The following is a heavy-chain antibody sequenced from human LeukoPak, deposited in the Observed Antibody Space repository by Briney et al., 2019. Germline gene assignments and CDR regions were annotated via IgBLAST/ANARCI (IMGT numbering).Heavy chain of an antibody. D-gene: IGHD6-19*01. J-gene: IGHJ4*02. Sequence: GGSLRLSCAASGFTFSSYAMHWVRQAPGKGLEWVAVISYDGSNKYYADSVKGRFTISRDNSKNTLYLQMNSLRAEDTAVYYCARDRRGQWLIAPHFDYWGQGTLVTVSS. V-gene: IGHV3-30*04. CDR2: ISYDGSNK. CDR3: ARDRRGQWLIAPHFDY. CDR1: GFTFSSYA.